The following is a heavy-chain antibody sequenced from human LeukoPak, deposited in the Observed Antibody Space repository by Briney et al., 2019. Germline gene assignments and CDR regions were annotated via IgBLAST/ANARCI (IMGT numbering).Heavy chain of an antibody. D-gene: IGHD6-6*01. CDR1: GGSISSYY. Sequence: PSETLSLTCTVSGGSISSYYWSWIRQPPGKGLERIGYISYSGSTSYNPSLESRVTISVDTSKNQFSLNLSSVTAADTAVYYCARGSGAARPNFDYWGQGTLVTVSS. V-gene: IGHV4-59*01. CDR2: ISYSGST. J-gene: IGHJ4*02. CDR3: ARGSGAARPNFDY.